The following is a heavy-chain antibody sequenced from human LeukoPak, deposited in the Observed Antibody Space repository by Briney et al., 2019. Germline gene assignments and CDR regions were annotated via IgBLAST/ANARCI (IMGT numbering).Heavy chain of an antibody. V-gene: IGHV4-30-4*08. CDR3: ARVQAPGYCTNGVCFYWYFDL. Sequence: SQTLSLTCTVSGGSISSGDYYWSWIRQPPGKGLEWIGYIYYSGSTYYNPSLKSRVTISVDTSKNQFSLKLCSVTAADTAVYYCARVQAPGYCTNGVCFYWYFDLWGRGTLVTVSS. J-gene: IGHJ2*01. CDR1: GGSISSGDYY. D-gene: IGHD2-8*01. CDR2: IYYSGST.